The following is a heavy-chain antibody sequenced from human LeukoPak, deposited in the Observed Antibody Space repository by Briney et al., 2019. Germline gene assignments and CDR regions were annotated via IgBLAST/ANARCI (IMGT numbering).Heavy chain of an antibody. J-gene: IGHJ4*02. CDR2: INHSGST. V-gene: IGHV4-34*01. CDR1: GGSFSGYY. Sequence: SETLSLTCAVYGGSFSGYYWSWIRQPPGKGLEWIEEINHSGSTNYNPSLKSRDTISVDTSKNQFSLKLSSVTAADTAVYYCARGRDFWSRDFDYWGQGTLVTVSS. CDR3: ARGRDFWSRDFDY. D-gene: IGHD3-3*01.